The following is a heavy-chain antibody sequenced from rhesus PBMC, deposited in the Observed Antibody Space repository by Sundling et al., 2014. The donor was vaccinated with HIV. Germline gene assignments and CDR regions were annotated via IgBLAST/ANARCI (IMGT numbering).Heavy chain of an antibody. D-gene: IGHD6-13*01. CDR2: INGNSGKT. CDR3: AGDWSY. J-gene: IGHJ4*01. V-gene: IGHV4-80*01. Sequence: QVQLQESGPGLVKPSETLSLTCTVSGASISSYWWSWIRQPPGKGLEWIGEINGNSGKTNYSPSLKSRVTISEDTSKNQFSLKLNSVTAADTAMYYCAGDWSYWGQGVRVTVSS. CDR1: GASISSYW.